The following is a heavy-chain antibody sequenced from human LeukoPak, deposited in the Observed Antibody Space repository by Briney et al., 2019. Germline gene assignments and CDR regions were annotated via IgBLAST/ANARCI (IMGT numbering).Heavy chain of an antibody. CDR2: ISYDGSNK. D-gene: IGHD3-10*01. J-gene: IGHJ4*02. V-gene: IGHV3-30*18. CDR1: GFTFSSYG. Sequence: PGGSLRLSCAASGFTFSSYGMHWVRQAPGKGLEWVAVISYDGSNKYYADSVKGRFTISRDNSKNTLYQQMNSLRAEDTAVYYCAKDQRGYYGSGSYPVGWGQGTLVTVSS. CDR3: AKDQRGYYGSGSYPVG.